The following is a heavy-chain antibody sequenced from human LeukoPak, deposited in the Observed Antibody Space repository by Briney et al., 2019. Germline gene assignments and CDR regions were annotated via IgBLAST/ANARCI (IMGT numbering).Heavy chain of an antibody. CDR3: AYGSGYYPDY. CDR2: ISYDGSNK. V-gene: IGHV3-30*03. D-gene: IGHD3-22*01. CDR1: GFTFSSYG. Sequence: GRSLRLSCAASGFTFSSYGMHWVRQAPGKGLEWVAVISYDGSNKYYADSVKGRFTISRDNSKNTLYLQMNSLRAEDTAVYHCAYGSGYYPDYWGQGTLVTVSS. J-gene: IGHJ4*02.